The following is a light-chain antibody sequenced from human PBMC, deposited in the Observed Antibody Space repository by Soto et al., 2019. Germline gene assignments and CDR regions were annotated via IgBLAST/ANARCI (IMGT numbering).Light chain of an antibody. CDR3: QQYKYYWT. CDR2: KAS. Sequence: DIQMTQLPSTLPAFVGDRVTITCRAGQSIDSWLAWYQQKPGKAPRFLIYKASTLESGVPSRFSGRGSGTESTLSISSLQPDDFATYYCQQYKYYWTFGQGTKVDIK. J-gene: IGKJ1*01. CDR1: QSIDSW. V-gene: IGKV1-5*03.